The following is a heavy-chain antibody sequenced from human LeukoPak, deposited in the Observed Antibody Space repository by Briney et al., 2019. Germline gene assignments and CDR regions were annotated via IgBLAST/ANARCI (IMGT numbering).Heavy chain of an antibody. CDR3: ARAVRYQLLPDF. CDR2: MNPNSGKT. D-gene: IGHD2-2*01. CDR1: GYIFSNYD. Sequence: EASVKVSCKTSGYIFSNYDISWVRQATGQGLEWMGWMNPNSGKTGYALQFQGRVTFSTDASITTAYMEMSRVRSDDTAVYYCARAVRYQLLPDFWGQGTLVTVSS. J-gene: IGHJ4*02. V-gene: IGHV1-8*01.